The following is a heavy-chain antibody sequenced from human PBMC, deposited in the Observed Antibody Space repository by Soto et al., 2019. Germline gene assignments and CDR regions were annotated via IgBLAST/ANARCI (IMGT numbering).Heavy chain of an antibody. Sequence: QTGGSLRLSCAASGFTFSSYGMHWVRQAPGKGLEWVAVIWYDGSNKYYADSVKGRFTISRDNSKNTLYLQMNSLRAEDTAVYYCARDGLLYYYDSSGCDYWGQGTLVTVFS. V-gene: IGHV3-33*01. CDR1: GFTFSSYG. CDR2: IWYDGSNK. D-gene: IGHD3-22*01. CDR3: ARDGLLYYYDSSGCDY. J-gene: IGHJ4*02.